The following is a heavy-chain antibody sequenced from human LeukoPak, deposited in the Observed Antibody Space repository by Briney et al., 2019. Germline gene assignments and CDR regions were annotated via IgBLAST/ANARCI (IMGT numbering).Heavy chain of an antibody. CDR1: GFTFSSYS. J-gene: IGHJ4*02. Sequence: NPGGSLRLSCAASGFTFSSYSMNWVRQAPGKGLEWVSSISSSSSYIYYADSVKGRFTISRDNAKNTVYLQMNSLRAEDRAVYYCVRGQRRGTTDYFDYWGQGTLVTVSS. CDR2: ISSSSSYI. V-gene: IGHV3-21*01. CDR3: VRGQRRGTTDYFDY. D-gene: IGHD6-25*01.